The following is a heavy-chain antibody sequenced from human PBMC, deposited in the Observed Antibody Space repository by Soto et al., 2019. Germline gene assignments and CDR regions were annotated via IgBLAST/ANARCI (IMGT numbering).Heavy chain of an antibody. V-gene: IGHV4-59*01. D-gene: IGHD1-26*01. J-gene: IGHJ2*01. CDR2: IYHTGYS. Sequence: QVQLQESGPGLVKPSETLSLTCTVSTDSIRNYYWTWIRQSPGKGLEWIGSIYHTGYSNYSPSLRRRVTITLDTSKRDTAIIQFSLTLTSVTPADTAVYYCVREKWEGEIRVWYFDLWGRGTLVSVSS. CDR3: VREKWEGEIRVWYFDL. CDR1: TDSIRNYY.